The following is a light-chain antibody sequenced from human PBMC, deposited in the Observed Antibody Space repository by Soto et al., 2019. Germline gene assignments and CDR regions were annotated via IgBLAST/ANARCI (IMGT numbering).Light chain of an antibody. CDR3: QQRYSGLR. V-gene: IGKV1-39*01. Sequence: DIQMTQSPSSLSASVGDSVTITCRASQSIDNYLNWYQQKPGKAPKLLIYAASSLQSGVPSRFSGSGSGTDFTLTVSSLQPEDFATYYCQQRYSGLRFGQGTKVEIK. J-gene: IGKJ1*01. CDR2: AAS. CDR1: QSIDNY.